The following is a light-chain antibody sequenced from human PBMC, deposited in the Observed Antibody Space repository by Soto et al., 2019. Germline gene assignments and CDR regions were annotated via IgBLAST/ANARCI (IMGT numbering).Light chain of an antibody. V-gene: IGKV3-15*01. J-gene: IGKJ1*01. CDR2: GAS. CDR3: QQFNNWPWT. Sequence: EIVMTQSPATLSVSPGERATLSCRASQSISDTLAWYQQKPGQAPRLLIYGASTRAPGFPARFSGSGSGTDFTLTISSLQSEDFAVYYCQQFNNWPWTFGQGTKVDNK. CDR1: QSISDT.